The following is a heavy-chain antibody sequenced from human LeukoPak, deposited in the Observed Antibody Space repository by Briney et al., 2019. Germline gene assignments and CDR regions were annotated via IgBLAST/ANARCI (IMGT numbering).Heavy chain of an antibody. CDR3: ANSHPPYAVTTDDAFDI. V-gene: IGHV3-30*18. Sequence: GRSLRLSCAASGFTFSSYSMHWVRQAPGKGLEWVAVISYDGSNKYYADSVKGRFTISRDNSKNTLYLQMNSLRAEDTAVYYCANSHPPYAVTTDDAFDIWGQGTMVTASS. J-gene: IGHJ3*02. CDR2: ISYDGSNK. D-gene: IGHD4-17*01. CDR1: GFTFSSYS.